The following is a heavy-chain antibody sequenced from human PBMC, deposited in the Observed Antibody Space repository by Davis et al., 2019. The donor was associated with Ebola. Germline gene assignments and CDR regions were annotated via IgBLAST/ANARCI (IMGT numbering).Heavy chain of an antibody. CDR1: GFTFSTYA. CDR2: ISSSSLTT. J-gene: IGHJ4*02. V-gene: IGHV3-48*02. CDR3: ARLFGVIPVFDY. D-gene: IGHD3-3*01. Sequence: PGGSLRLSCAASGFTFSTYALSWVRQAPGKGLEWLSYISSSSLTTYSADSVKGRFTVSRDNAKNSLYLEMNSLRDEDTAVYYCARLFGVIPVFDYWGQGTLVTVSS.